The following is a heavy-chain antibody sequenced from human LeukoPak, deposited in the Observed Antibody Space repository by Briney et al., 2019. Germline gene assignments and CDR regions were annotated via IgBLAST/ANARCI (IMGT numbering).Heavy chain of an antibody. V-gene: IGHV4-59*11. CDR2: IYYSGST. J-gene: IGHJ4*02. CDR3: ARDSREYSSPGHFDY. CDR1: GGSISSHY. D-gene: IGHD6-6*01. Sequence: SETLSLTCTVSGGSISSHYWSWIRQSPGKGLEWIGYIYYSGSTNYNPSLKSRVTISVDTSKNQFSLKLSSVTAADTAVCYCARDSREYSSPGHFDYWGQGTLVTVSS.